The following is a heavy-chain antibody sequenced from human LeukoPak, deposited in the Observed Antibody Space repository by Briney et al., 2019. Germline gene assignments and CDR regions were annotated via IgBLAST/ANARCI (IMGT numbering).Heavy chain of an antibody. CDR2: MNPNSGNT. J-gene: IGHJ5*02. V-gene: IGHV1-8*01. D-gene: IGHD3-10*01. Sequence: ASVKVSCKASGYTFTSYDINWVRQATGQGLEWMGWMNPNSGNTGYAQKFQSRVTMTRNTSISTAYMELSSLRSEDTAVYYCERWSSGSGSYRPLGGFDPWGQGTLVTVSS. CDR1: GYTFTSYD. CDR3: ERWSSGSGSYRPLGGFDP.